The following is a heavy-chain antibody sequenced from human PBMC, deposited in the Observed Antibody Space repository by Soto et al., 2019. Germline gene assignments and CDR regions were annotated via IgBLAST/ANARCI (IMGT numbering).Heavy chain of an antibody. Sequence: GGSLRLSCAASGFTFSDHYMDWVRQAPGKGLEWVGRSRNKANTYTTEYAASVKGRFTISRDDSKKSLYLQMNSLKTEDTAVYYCASGPRTGVPGAFDIWGQGTMVT. V-gene: IGHV3-72*01. J-gene: IGHJ3*02. D-gene: IGHD2-8*02. CDR1: GFTFSDHY. CDR2: SRNKANTYTT. CDR3: ASGPRTGVPGAFDI.